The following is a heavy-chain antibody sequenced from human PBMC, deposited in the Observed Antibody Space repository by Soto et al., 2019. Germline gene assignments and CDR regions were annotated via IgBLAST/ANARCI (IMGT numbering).Heavy chain of an antibody. V-gene: IGHV3-73*01. CDR3: TRRLVDYYDSSGSDTYYYYGMDV. D-gene: IGHD3-22*01. Sequence: GGSLRLSCAASGFTFSGSAMHWVRQASGKGLEWVGRIRSKANSYATAYAASVKGRFTISRDDSKNTAYLQMNSLKTEDTAVYYCTRRLVDYYDSSGSDTYYYYGMDVWGQGTMVTVSS. CDR2: IRSKANSYAT. CDR1: GFTFSGSA. J-gene: IGHJ6*02.